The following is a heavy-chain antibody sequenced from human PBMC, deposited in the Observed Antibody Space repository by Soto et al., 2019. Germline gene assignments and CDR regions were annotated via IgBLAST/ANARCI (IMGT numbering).Heavy chain of an antibody. D-gene: IGHD6-19*01. CDR3: ARDHSSGWSDYLYYGMDA. CDR1: GGPFSSFA. J-gene: IGHJ6*02. V-gene: IGHV1-69*01. CDR2: IIPMFGAP. Sequence: QVLLVQSGAEVKKPGSSAKVSCKASGGPFSSFAVSWVRQAPGQGLEWMGGIIPMFGAPKYAQKFQGRITITADESTNTAYMELSSLRSEDTAMYYCARDHSSGWSDYLYYGMDAWGQGTTVTVSS.